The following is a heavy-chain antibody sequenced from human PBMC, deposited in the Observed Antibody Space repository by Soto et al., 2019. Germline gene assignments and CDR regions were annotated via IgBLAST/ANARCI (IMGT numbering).Heavy chain of an antibody. D-gene: IGHD2-21*02. CDR3: ASGAAWGDPLYFDY. V-gene: IGHV4-31*03. CDR2: IYYSGST. Sequence: QVQLQESGPGLVKPSQTLSLTCTVSGGSISSGGYYWSWIRQHPGKGLEWIGYIYYSGSTYYNPSLKSRVTIPVDTTKDQFSLKLSSVTAADTAVYYCASGAAWGDPLYFDYWGQGTLVTVSS. CDR1: GGSISSGGYY. J-gene: IGHJ4*02.